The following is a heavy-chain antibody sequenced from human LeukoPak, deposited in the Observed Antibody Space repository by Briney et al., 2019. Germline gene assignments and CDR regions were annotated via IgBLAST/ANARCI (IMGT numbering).Heavy chain of an antibody. Sequence: PSETLSLTCTVPGGSISSYYWSWIRQPPGKGREWIGYIYYSGSTTYNPSLKSRITISVDTSKNQCSLKLNSVTAADTAVYYCARRTSSYYYYYYMDVWGKGTTVTVSS. J-gene: IGHJ6*03. CDR1: GGSISSYY. D-gene: IGHD2-2*01. CDR2: IYYSGST. CDR3: ARRTSSYYYYYYMDV. V-gene: IGHV4-59*08.